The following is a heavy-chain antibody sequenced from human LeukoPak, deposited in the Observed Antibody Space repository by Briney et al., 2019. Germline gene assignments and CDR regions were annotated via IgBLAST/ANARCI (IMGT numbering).Heavy chain of an antibody. CDR1: GFTFSNYP. V-gene: IGHV3-66*01. CDR3: ARDGGFGGPWDY. CDR2: IYSGGST. Sequence: GRSQRLSCAASGFTFSNYPMHWVRQAPGKGLEWVSVIYSGGSTYYADSVKGRFTISRDNSKNTLYLQMNSLRAEDTAVYYCARDGGFGGPWDYWGQGTLVTVSS. J-gene: IGHJ4*02. D-gene: IGHD3-10*01.